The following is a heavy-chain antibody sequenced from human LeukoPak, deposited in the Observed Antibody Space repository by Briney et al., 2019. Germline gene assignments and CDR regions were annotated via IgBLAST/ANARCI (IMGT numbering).Heavy chain of an antibody. Sequence: GGSLRLSCAASGFTFSMYKMNWVRQAPGKGLEWVSHINSGSSNIYYADSVKGRFTISRDNAKNSLYLQMTRLRVEDTAVYYCARRGDAPMVGDYWGQGTLVTVSS. CDR3: ARRGDAPMVGDY. D-gene: IGHD5-18*01. CDR2: INSGSSNI. CDR1: GFTFSMYK. J-gene: IGHJ4*02. V-gene: IGHV3-48*01.